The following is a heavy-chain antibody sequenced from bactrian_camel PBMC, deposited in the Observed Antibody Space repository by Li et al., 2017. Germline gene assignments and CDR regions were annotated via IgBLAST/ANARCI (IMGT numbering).Heavy chain of an antibody. Sequence: QVQLVESGGGSVQSGGSMRLSCPVSGYIVTNYSMGWFRQELGKQREGVAAIDADGATSYAASVKGRFTISRDNAKNTVYLQLNSLKTEDMAMYYCAKGGTDSEYEVSNLHYWGQGTQVTVS. D-gene: IGHD4*01. J-gene: IGHJ4*01. CDR2: IDADGAT. V-gene: IGHV3S53*01. CDR1: GYIVTNYS. CDR3: AKGGTDSEYEVSNLHY.